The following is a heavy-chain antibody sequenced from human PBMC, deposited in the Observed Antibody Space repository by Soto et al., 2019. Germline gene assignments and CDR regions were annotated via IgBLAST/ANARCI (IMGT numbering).Heavy chain of an antibody. CDR3: AKDWNDANYDYGTDV. V-gene: IGHV3-30*18. CDR1: GFTFSSFG. CDR2: ISHDGSKK. J-gene: IGHJ6*02. D-gene: IGHD1-1*01. Sequence: GGSLRLSCAASGFTFSSFGMHWVRQAPGKGLEWVAFISHDGSKKKFVDSVKGRFTVSRDDSGNTLYLQMNSLRADDTAVYYCAKDWNDANYDYGTDVWGQGTTVTVYS.